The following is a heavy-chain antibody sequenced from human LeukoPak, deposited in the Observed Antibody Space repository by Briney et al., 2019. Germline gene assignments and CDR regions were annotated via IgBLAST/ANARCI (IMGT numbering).Heavy chain of an antibody. CDR3: ARCEQWLVRAFDY. CDR1: GFTFSSYS. D-gene: IGHD6-19*01. Sequence: GGSLRLSCAASGFTFSSYSMNWVRQAPGKGLEWVAVIWYDGSNKYYADSVKGRFTISRDNSKNTLYLQMNSLRAEDTAVYYCARCEQWLVRAFDYWGQGTLVTVSS. CDR2: IWYDGSNK. V-gene: IGHV3-33*08. J-gene: IGHJ4*02.